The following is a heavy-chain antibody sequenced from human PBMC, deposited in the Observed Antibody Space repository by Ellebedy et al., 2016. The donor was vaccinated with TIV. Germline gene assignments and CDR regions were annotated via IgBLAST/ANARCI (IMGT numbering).Heavy chain of an antibody. V-gene: IGHV1-18*04. CDR1: GYTFTSYG. CDR3: ARGGFVVVVAAGKGDNYYGMDV. Sequence: AASVKVSCKASGYTFTSYGISWVRQAPGQGLEWMGWISAYNGNTNYAQKLQGRVTMTTDTSTSTAYMALRSLRSDDTAVYYCARGGFVVVVAAGKGDNYYGMDVWGQGTTVTVSS. J-gene: IGHJ6*02. CDR2: ISAYNGNT. D-gene: IGHD2-15*01.